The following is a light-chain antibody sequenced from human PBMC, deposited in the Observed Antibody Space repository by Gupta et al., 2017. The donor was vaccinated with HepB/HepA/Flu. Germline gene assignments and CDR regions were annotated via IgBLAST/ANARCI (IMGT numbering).Light chain of an antibody. V-gene: IGKV2-28*01. CDR1: HSLLHVSGYNF. CDR3: RQTLQTPQT. Sequence: EIVMTQSPLSLSVTPGEPASISCRSSHSLLHVSGYNFLDWHLQKPGQSPRLLIYLNSRRASGVPDRFSGRGSGTNFTLKIRGVEAEDVGTYYCRQTLQTPQTFGQRTKVDIK. CDR2: LNS. J-gene: IGKJ1*01.